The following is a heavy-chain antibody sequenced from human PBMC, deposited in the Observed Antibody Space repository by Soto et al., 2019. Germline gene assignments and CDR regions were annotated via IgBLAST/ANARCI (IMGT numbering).Heavy chain of an antibody. D-gene: IGHD2-21*02. J-gene: IGHJ4*02. CDR1: GYTFTDYD. CDR2: VSPDSGNA. V-gene: IGHV1-8*01. CDR3: EVTTGY. Sequence: QVQVVQSRAEVKKPGASVKVSCETSGYTFTDYDINWIRQAPGQGLEWMGWVSPDSGNAGYAPQFQGRVSMTSDTSISTVYMELSSLRAEDTAVYFCEVTTGYWGQGTMVTVSS.